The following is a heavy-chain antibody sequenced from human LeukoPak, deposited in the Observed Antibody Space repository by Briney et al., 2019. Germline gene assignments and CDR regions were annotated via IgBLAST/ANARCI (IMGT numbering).Heavy chain of an antibody. J-gene: IGHJ2*01. Sequence: ASETLSLTCAVYGGSFSGYYWSWIRQPPGKGLEWIGEINHSGSTNYNPSLKSRVTISVDTSKNQFSLKLSSVTAADTAVYYCARGIGYIYGQRKGYFDLWGRGTLVTVSS. V-gene: IGHV4-34*01. CDR3: ARGIGYIYGQRKGYFDL. CDR1: GGSFSGYY. CDR2: INHSGST. D-gene: IGHD5-18*01.